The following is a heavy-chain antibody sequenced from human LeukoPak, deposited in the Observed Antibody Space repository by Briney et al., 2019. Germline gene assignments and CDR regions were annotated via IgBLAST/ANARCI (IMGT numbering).Heavy chain of an antibody. Sequence: SETLSLTCTVSGGSISSSSYYWGWIRQPAGKGLEWIGRIYTSGSTNYNPSLKSRVTMSVDTSKNQFSLKLSSVTAADTAVYYCANLGYDFDYWGQGTLVTVSS. CDR1: GGSISSSSYY. D-gene: IGHD5-12*01. V-gene: IGHV4-61*02. CDR2: IYTSGST. J-gene: IGHJ4*02. CDR3: ANLGYDFDY.